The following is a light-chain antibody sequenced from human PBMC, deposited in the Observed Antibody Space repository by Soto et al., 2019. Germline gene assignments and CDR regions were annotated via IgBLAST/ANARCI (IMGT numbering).Light chain of an antibody. CDR1: QSVTSY. CDR2: DAS. CDR3: QQRSNWPRIT. V-gene: IGKV3-11*01. J-gene: IGKJ5*01. Sequence: EIVLTQSPATLSLSPGEKATHSCRASQSVTSYLAWYQHKPGQAPRLLIYDASSRATGIPARFSGSGSGTDFTLTISSLEPEDFAVYYCQQRSNWPRITFGQGTRL.